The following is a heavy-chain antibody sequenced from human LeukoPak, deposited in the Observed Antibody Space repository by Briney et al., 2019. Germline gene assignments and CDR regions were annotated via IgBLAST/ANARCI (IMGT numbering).Heavy chain of an antibody. CDR3: ARGGYSYDKRPFDY. Sequence: ASVKVSCKASGYTFTGYYMHWVRQATGQGLEWMGWMNPNSGNTGYAQKFQGRVTITRNTSISTAYMELSSLRPEDTAVYYCARGGYSYDKRPFDYWGQGTLVTVSS. J-gene: IGHJ4*02. CDR2: MNPNSGNT. V-gene: IGHV1-8*03. CDR1: GYTFTGYY. D-gene: IGHD5-18*01.